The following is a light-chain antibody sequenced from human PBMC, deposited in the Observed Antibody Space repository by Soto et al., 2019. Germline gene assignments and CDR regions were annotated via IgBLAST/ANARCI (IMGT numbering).Light chain of an antibody. CDR3: KQYSHLIT. CDR2: DAS. Sequence: DIQMTQSASSLSASVGDRVTITCQASQDISNYLNWYQQKLGKAPKLLIYDASNLETGVQSRFSGSGSGTDFTFTISSLQPEDIATYYCKQYSHLITFGQGTRLEIK. J-gene: IGKJ5*01. V-gene: IGKV1-33*01. CDR1: QDISNY.